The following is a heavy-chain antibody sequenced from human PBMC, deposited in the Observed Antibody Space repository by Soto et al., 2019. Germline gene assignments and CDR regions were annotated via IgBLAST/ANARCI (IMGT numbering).Heavy chain of an antibody. J-gene: IGHJ4*02. D-gene: IGHD4-17*01. CDR3: ARGPYGDYEDGDYFDY. CDR2: IIPIFGIA. Sequence: SVKVSCKASGGTFSSYAISWVRQAPGQGLEWMGRIIPIFGIANYAQKFQGRVTITADKSTSTAYMELSSLRSEDTAVYYCARGPYGDYEDGDYFDYWGQGTLVTVSS. V-gene: IGHV1-69*04. CDR1: GGTFSSYA.